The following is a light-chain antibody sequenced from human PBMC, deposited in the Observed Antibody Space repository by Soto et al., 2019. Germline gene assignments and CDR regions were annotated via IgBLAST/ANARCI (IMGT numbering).Light chain of an antibody. Sequence: QSALTQPASVSGSPGQSITISCTGTSSDVGGYNYVSWYQQHPGKAPKLMIYDVSNRPSGVSNRFSGSKSGNTASLTISGLQAEDEADYYCSSYTSSSTSDVFGIGTKVTVL. CDR3: SSYTSSSTSDV. CDR1: SSDVGGYNY. CDR2: DVS. V-gene: IGLV2-14*01. J-gene: IGLJ1*01.